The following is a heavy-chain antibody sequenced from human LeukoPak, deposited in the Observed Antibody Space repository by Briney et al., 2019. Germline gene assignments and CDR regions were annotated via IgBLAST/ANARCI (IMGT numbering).Heavy chain of an antibody. CDR1: EYTLTELS. CDR2: FDPEDGET. Sequence: GASVKVSCKVSEYTLTELSMHWVRQAPGKGLEWMGGFDPEDGETIYAQKFQGRVTMIEDTSTDTAYMELSSLRSEDTAVYYCATLYDILTGFDYWGQGTLVTVSS. V-gene: IGHV1-24*01. D-gene: IGHD3-9*01. J-gene: IGHJ4*02. CDR3: ATLYDILTGFDY.